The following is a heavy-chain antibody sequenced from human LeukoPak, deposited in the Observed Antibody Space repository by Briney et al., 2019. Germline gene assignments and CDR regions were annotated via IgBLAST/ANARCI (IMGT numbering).Heavy chain of an antibody. CDR1: GFTFSRYW. CDR3: TRRLDD. V-gene: IGHV3-7*01. Sequence: GGSLRLSCAASGFTFSRYWMNWVRQAPGKGLEWVATIKGDGSELAYVDSVKGRFTISRDNTKNSLYLQMNGLRVEDSAVYYCTRRLDDWGQGTLVTVSS. D-gene: IGHD3-16*01. CDR2: IKGDGSEL. J-gene: IGHJ4*02.